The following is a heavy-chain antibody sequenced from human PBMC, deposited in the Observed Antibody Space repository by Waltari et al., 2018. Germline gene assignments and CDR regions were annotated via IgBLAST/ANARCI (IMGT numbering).Heavy chain of an antibody. CDR2: IWHDGSNE. V-gene: IGHV3-33*01. Sequence: QVQLVESGGGVVQPGRSLRLSCAASGFPCSRFGMHWVRQAPGKGVEWVAVIWHDGSNEYYVDSVKGRFTISRDNSKNTLYLQMNSLRAEDSAVYYCASQSTTLFDYWGQGTLVTVSS. D-gene: IGHD2-15*01. CDR1: GFPCSRFG. J-gene: IGHJ4*02. CDR3: ASQSTTLFDY.